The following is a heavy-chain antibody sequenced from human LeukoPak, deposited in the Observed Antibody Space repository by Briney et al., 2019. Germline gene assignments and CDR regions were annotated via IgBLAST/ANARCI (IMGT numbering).Heavy chain of an antibody. CDR3: ASGSYTHYYFDY. V-gene: IGHV4-59*01. CDR1: GGSISRDY. CDR2: LYYSGST. J-gene: IGHJ4*02. D-gene: IGHD1-26*01. Sequence: SETLSLTCTVAGGSISRDYWSWIRQPPGKGLEWIGYLYYSGSTNYNPSLKSRVTIAVDTSKNQSSLKLSSVTAADTPVYSCASGSYTHYYFDYWGQGTLVTVSS.